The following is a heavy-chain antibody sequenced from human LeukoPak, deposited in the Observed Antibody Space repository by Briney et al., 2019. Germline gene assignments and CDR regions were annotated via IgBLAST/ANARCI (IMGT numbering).Heavy chain of an antibody. D-gene: IGHD3-16*02. Sequence: GGSLRLSCAASGFTFSSYSMNWVRQAPGKGLEWVSSISSSSSYIYYADSVKGRFTISRDNAKNSLSLQMNSLRAKDTAVYYCARDLWGSYRYDYWGQGTLVTVSS. CDR3: ARDLWGSYRYDY. CDR2: ISSSSSYI. V-gene: IGHV3-21*01. CDR1: GFTFSSYS. J-gene: IGHJ4*02.